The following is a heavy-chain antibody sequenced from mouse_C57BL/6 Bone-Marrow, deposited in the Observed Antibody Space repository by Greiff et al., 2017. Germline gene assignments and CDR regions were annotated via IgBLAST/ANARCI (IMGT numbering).Heavy chain of an antibody. J-gene: IGHJ4*01. CDR1: GYTFTSYW. Sequence: QVQLQQPGAELVKPGASVKVSCKASGYTFTSYWMHWVKQRPGQGLEWIGRIHPSDSDTNYNQKFKGKATLTVDKSSSTAYMQLSSLTSEDSAVYYWAATAQATYAMDYWGQGTSVTVSS. CDR2: IHPSDSDT. V-gene: IGHV1-74*01. CDR3: AATAQATYAMDY. D-gene: IGHD3-2*02.